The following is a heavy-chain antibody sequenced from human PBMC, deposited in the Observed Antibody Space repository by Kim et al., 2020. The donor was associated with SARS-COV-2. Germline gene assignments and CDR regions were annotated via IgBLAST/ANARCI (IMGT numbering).Heavy chain of an antibody. CDR2: ISYDGINK. D-gene: IGHD3-3*01. V-gene: IGHV3-30*18. CDR1: GFTFSSYG. Sequence: GSLRLSCAASGFTFSSYGMHWVRQAPGKGLEWVAVISYDGINKYYADSVKGRFTISRDNPKNTLYLQMNSLRAEDTAVYYCAKENSWSGNYYYGMDVWGQGTTVTVSS. J-gene: IGHJ6*02. CDR3: AKENSWSGNYYYGMDV.